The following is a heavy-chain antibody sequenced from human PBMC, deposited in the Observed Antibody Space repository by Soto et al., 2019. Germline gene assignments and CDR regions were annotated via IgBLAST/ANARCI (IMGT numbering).Heavy chain of an antibody. CDR1: GGSFSGYY. CDR2: INHSGST. V-gene: IGHV4-34*01. D-gene: IGHD6-13*01. Sequence: PSETLSLTCAVYGGSFSGYYWSWIRQPPGEGLEWIGEINHSGSTNYNPSLKSRVTISVDTSKNQFSLKLSSVTAADTAVYYCARESAAAGTSYYYMDVWGKGTTVTVSS. CDR3: ARESAAAGTSYYYMDV. J-gene: IGHJ6*03.